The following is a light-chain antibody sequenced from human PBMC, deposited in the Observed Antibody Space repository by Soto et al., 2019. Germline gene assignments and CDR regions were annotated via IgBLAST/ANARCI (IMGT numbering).Light chain of an antibody. Sequence: ETVMTQSPATLSVSPGERATLSCRASQSVSSKLAWYQQKPGQAPRLLIYGASTRATGIPARFSGSGSGTEFTLTTSSLQSEDSAVYYCQQYNNWPPITFGQGTRLEIK. CDR1: QSVSSK. J-gene: IGKJ5*01. CDR3: QQYNNWPPIT. CDR2: GAS. V-gene: IGKV3D-15*01.